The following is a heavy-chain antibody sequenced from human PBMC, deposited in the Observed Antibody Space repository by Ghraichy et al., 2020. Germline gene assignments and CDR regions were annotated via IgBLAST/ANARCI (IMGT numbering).Heavy chain of an antibody. J-gene: IGHJ4*02. CDR1: GFSFDDYA. Sequence: GGSLRLSCAASGFSFDDYAMHWVRQIPGMGLEWVSGISWNSVTIDYADSVKGRFTMSRDNPKNSLYLQMNSLRPEDTALYYCAKGSIVGPTYFDSWGQGTLVTVSS. CDR3: AKGSIVGPTYFDS. V-gene: IGHV3-9*01. CDR2: ISWNSVTI. D-gene: IGHD1-26*01.